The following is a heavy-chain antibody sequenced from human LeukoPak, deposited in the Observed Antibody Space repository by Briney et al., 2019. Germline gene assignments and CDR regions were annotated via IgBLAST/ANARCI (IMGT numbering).Heavy chain of an antibody. J-gene: IGHJ4*02. Sequence: PGGSLRLSCAASGFTFSSYWMHWVRQAPGKGLVWVSRINTDGSSTSYADSVKGRFTISRDNSKNTVYLQMNSVRGEDTAVYFCAKDGHRGYDWNGYLDYWGQGTLVTVSS. CDR2: INTDGSST. CDR3: AKDGHRGYDWNGYLDY. D-gene: IGHD5-12*01. V-gene: IGHV3-74*01. CDR1: GFTFSSYW.